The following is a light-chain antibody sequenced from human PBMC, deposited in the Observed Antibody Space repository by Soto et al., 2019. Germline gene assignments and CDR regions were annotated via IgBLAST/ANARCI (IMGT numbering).Light chain of an antibody. CDR1: SSDVGGYNY. Sequence: QSALTQPASVSGSPGQSITISCTGTSSDVGGYNYVSWYHQHPGKAPKLMIFDVSNRPSGVSNRFSGSKSGNTASLTISGLQAEDEAEYYCSSYTSSSTPYVFGTGTKLTVL. J-gene: IGLJ1*01. V-gene: IGLV2-14*01. CDR3: SSYTSSSTPYV. CDR2: DVS.